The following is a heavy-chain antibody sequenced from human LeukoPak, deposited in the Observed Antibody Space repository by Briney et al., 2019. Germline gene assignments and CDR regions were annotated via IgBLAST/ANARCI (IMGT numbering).Heavy chain of an antibody. J-gene: IGHJ4*02. CDR2: IWYDGSNE. CDR3: VRGVGVSRFNYLDS. CDR1: GFTFSNYG. Sequence: GGSLRLSCAASGFTFSNYGMHWVRQAPGKGLQWVAVIWYDGSNEYYTGSVKGRFTISRDNSKNTLYLQMNSLRDDDTAVYYCVRGVGVSRFNYLDSWGQGTLVIVSS. D-gene: IGHD6-13*01. V-gene: IGHV3-33*01.